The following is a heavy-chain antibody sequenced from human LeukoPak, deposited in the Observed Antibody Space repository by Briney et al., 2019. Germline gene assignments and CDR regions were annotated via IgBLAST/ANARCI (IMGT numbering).Heavy chain of an antibody. J-gene: IGHJ4*02. CDR1: GGTFSSYA. D-gene: IGHD6-6*01. V-gene: IGHV1-69*05. CDR3: ARDSSSSSFDY. Sequence: SVKVSCKASGGTFSSYAISWGRQAPGQGLEWMGGVIPMFGTVKYAQKFQGRVTITTDESTTTAYMELSSLRSEDTAVFYCARDSSSSSFDYWGQGTLVTVSS. CDR2: VIPMFGTV.